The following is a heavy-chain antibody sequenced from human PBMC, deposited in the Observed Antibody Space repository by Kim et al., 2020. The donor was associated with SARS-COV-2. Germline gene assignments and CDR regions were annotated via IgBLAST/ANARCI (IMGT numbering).Heavy chain of an antibody. Sequence: GGSTYYADSVKGRFTISRDNSKNTLYLQMNSLRAEDTAVYYCARLVFDIWGQGTMVTVSS. CDR3: ARLVFDI. J-gene: IGHJ3*02. CDR2: GGST. V-gene: IGHV3-66*01.